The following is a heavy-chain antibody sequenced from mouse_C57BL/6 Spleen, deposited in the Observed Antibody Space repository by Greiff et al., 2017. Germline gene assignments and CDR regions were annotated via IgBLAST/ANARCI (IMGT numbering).Heavy chain of an antibody. CDR1: GYSITSGYY. J-gene: IGHJ1*03. V-gene: IGHV3-6*01. CDR2: ISYDGSN. D-gene: IGHD2-4*01. CDR3: AREMDYYWYFDV. Sequence: EVKLQESGPGLVKPSQSLSLTCSVTGYSITSGYYWNWIRQFPGNKLEWMGYISYDGSNNYNPSLKNRISITPDTSKNQFFLKLNTVTTEDTATYYCAREMDYYWYFDVWGTGTTVTVSS.